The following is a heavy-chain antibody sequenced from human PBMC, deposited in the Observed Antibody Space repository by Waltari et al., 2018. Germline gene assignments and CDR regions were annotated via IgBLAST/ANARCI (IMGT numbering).Heavy chain of an antibody. CDR2: SSDSGRTT. Sequence: QVQLVESGGGLVKPGGSLKLSCVTSGFPFSDYYLTWVRQAPRKWLECVSDSSDSGRTTYYADSVKGRFTISRDNANSLLFLQMNNVRAEDTAFYFCAREKTVGSPDYVGGIDYWGQGTLVTVSS. J-gene: IGHJ4*02. CDR1: GFPFSDYY. D-gene: IGHD4-17*01. V-gene: IGHV3-11*01. CDR3: AREKTVGSPDYVGGIDY.